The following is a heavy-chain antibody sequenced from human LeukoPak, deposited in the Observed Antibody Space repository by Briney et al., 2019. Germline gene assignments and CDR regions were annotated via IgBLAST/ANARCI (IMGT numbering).Heavy chain of an antibody. V-gene: IGHV4-34*01. D-gene: IGHD3-16*02. Sequence: SETLSLTCAVYGGSFSGYYWSWIRQPPGKGLEWIGEINHSGSTNYNPSLKSRVTISVDTSKNQFSLKLSSVTAADTAVYCCARTFGGVIVSPSDNWGQGTLVTVSS. J-gene: IGHJ4*02. CDR3: ARTFGGVIVSPSDN. CDR2: INHSGST. CDR1: GGSFSGYY.